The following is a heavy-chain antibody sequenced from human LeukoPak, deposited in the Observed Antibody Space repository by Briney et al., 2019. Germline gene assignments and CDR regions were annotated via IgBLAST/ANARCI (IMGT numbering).Heavy chain of an antibody. D-gene: IGHD2-8*01. CDR1: GGSFSGYY. J-gene: IGHJ3*02. CDR3: ARGGGYYDAFDI. Sequence: PSETLSLTCAVYGGSFSGYYWSWIRQPPGKGLEWIGEINHSGSTNYNPSLKSRVTISVDTSKNQFSLKLSSVTAADTAVYYCARGGGYYDAFDIWGQGTMVTVSS. CDR2: INHSGST. V-gene: IGHV4-34*01.